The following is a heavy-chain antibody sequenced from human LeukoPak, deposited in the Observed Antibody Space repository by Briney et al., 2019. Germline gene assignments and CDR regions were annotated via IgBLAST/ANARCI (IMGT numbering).Heavy chain of an antibody. D-gene: IGHD3-10*01. V-gene: IGHV1-2*02. CDR3: ARDIYGSGSPSPSSP. J-gene: IGHJ6*02. CDR1: GYTFTGYY. Sequence: SSVKVSCKASGYTFTGYYMHWVRQAPGQGLEWMGWINPNSGGTNYAQKFQGRVTMTRDTSISTAYMELSRLRSDDTAVYYCARDIYGSGSPSPSSPWGQGTTVTVSS. CDR2: INPNSGGT.